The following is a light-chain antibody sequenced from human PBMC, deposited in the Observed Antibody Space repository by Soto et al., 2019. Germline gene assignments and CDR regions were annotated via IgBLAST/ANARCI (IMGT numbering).Light chain of an antibody. CDR1: HDVSSW. V-gene: IGKV1-12*02. Sequence: IQLTQSPSAVSASVGDTVTITCRATHDVSSWVAWYQQKAGAAPKLLIYGASTLQSGVPSRFSGSGSGTDFTLTITTLEPDDFATYYCQQAGSFPSFGQGTRLEIK. J-gene: IGKJ5*01. CDR2: GAS. CDR3: QQAGSFPS.